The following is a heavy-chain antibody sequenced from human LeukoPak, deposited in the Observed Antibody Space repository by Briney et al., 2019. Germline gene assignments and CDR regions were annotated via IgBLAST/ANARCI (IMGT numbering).Heavy chain of an antibody. CDR1: GFTFSNYW. V-gene: IGHV3-74*01. CDR2: INTDGTTT. D-gene: IGHD2-2*02. CDR3: ARNTPARYMDV. J-gene: IGHJ6*03. Sequence: PGGSLRLSCGASGFTFSNYWMHWVRHAPGEGLVWVSRINTDGTTTTYADSVKGRFTISRDNAENTLYLQMNSLRVEDTAVYFCARNTPARYMDVWGKGTTVTVSS.